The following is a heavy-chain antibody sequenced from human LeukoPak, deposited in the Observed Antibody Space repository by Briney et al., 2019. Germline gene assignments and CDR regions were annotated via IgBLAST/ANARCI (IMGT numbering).Heavy chain of an antibody. CDR2: IIPIFGTA. CDR3: ARDPSYGDFNY. Sequence: ASVKVSCTASGGTFSSYAISWVRQAPGQGLEWMGGIIPIFGTANYAQKFQGRVTITADESTSTAYMELSSLRSEDTAVYYCARDPSYGDFNYWGQGTLVTVSS. D-gene: IGHD4-17*01. CDR1: GGTFSSYA. J-gene: IGHJ4*02. V-gene: IGHV1-69*13.